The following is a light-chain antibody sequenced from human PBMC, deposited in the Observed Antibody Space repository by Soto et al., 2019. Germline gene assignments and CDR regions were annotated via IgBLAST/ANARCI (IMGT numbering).Light chain of an antibody. V-gene: IGKV3-15*01. CDR3: QQYKNFWT. J-gene: IGKJ1*01. CDR1: QSVNSN. Sequence: EIVMTQSPATLSVSPGERATLSCRASQSVNSNLDWYQQKPGQPPRLVIYGASTRATGIPARFSGSGSGTEFTLTISSLQSEDFAVYYCQQYKNFWTFGQGTKVEIK. CDR2: GAS.